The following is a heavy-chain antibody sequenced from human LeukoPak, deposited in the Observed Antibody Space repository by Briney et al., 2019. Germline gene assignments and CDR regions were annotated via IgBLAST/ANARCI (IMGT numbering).Heavy chain of an antibody. CDR3: AKAPGDYFYYMDV. Sequence: GGSLRLSCAASGFTFSSYSMNWVRQAPGKGLEWVSSISSSSSYIYYADSVRGRFTISRDNSKNTLYLQMNSLRVEDTAVYYCAKAPGDYFYYMDVWGKGTRVTISS. V-gene: IGHV3-21*01. J-gene: IGHJ6*03. CDR1: GFTFSSYS. CDR2: ISSSSSYI.